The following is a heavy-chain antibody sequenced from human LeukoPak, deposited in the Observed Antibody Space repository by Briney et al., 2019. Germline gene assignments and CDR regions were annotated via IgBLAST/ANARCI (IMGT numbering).Heavy chain of an antibody. CDR1: GGSISSGGYY. V-gene: IGHV4-30-2*01. D-gene: IGHD1-26*01. CDR3: ARDSVGAYDY. Sequence: SQTLSLTCTVSGGSISSGGYYWSWIRQPPGKGLEWIGYIYHSGSTYYNPSLKSRVTISVDRSKNQFSLKLSSVTAADTAVYYCARDSVGAYDYWGQGTLVTVSS. J-gene: IGHJ4*02. CDR2: IYHSGST.